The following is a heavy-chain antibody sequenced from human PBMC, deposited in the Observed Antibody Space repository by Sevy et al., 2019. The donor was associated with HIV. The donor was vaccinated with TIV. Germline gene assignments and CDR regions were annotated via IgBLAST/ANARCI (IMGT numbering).Heavy chain of an antibody. CDR2: ISGSGGST. D-gene: IGHD2-21*02. Sequence: VGSLRLSCAASGFTFRIYAMSWVRQAPGKGLEWVSAISGSGGSTYYADSVKGRFTISRDNSKNTLYLQMNSLRAEDTAVYYCAKDGIRGDLGGYWGQGTLVTVSS. CDR3: AKDGIRGDLGGY. J-gene: IGHJ4*02. V-gene: IGHV3-23*01. CDR1: GFTFRIYA.